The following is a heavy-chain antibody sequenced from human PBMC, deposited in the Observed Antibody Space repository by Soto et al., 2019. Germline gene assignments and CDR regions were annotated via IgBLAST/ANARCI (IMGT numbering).Heavy chain of an antibody. CDR2: LTAYDGKR. J-gene: IGHJ4*02. Sequence: QVQMVQSGAEVKKTGASVKVSCKTSGYTFTTFGINWVRQAPGQGLEWMGCLTAYDGKRNFAQKFQDRVTMTADTAASTVYMELRSLRSDDSAVFYCARDRSGWYDFWGQGTLVTVSA. V-gene: IGHV1-18*01. D-gene: IGHD6-19*01. CDR1: GYTFTTFG. CDR3: ARDRSGWYDF.